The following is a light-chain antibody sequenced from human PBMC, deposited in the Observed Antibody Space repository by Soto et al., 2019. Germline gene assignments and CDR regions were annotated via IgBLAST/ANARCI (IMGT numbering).Light chain of an antibody. V-gene: IGKV3-20*01. J-gene: IGKJ1*01. CDR2: GAS. CDR3: QHYET. CDR1: QSAGSSF. Sequence: EIVLTQSPGTLSLSPGERATLSCRASQSAGSSFLAWYQQKPGQAPRLLIYGASSRATGIPDRFRGSGSGTDFTLTISRLEPEDFAVYYCQHYETFGQGTKVDIK.